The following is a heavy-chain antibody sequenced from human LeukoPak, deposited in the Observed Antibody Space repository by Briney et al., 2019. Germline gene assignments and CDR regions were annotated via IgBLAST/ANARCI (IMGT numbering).Heavy chain of an antibody. Sequence: SETLSLTCAVYGGSFSGYYWSWIRQPPGKGLEWIGEINHSGSTNYNPSLKSRVTISVDTSKNQFSLKLSSVTGADTAVYYCAREILGYCTNGVCHNDDFDMWGQGTMVTVSS. D-gene: IGHD2-8*01. CDR1: GGSFSGYY. J-gene: IGHJ3*02. V-gene: IGHV4-34*01. CDR3: AREILGYCTNGVCHNDDFDM. CDR2: INHSGST.